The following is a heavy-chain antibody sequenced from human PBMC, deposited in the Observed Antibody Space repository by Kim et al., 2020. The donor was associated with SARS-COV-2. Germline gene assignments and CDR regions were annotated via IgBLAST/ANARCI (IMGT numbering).Heavy chain of an antibody. J-gene: IGHJ6*02. CDR3: ARGGITMIVGGGMDV. Sequence: QKCQGRVTITADESTSTAYMELSSLRSEDTAVYYCARGGITMIVGGGMDVWGQGTTVTVSS. V-gene: IGHV1-69*01. D-gene: IGHD3-22*01.